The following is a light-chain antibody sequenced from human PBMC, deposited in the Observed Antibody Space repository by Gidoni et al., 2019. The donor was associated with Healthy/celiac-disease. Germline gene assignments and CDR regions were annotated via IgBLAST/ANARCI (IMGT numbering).Light chain of an antibody. Sequence: SYVLTQPPSVSVAPGKTARITCGGNNIGSKSVHWYQQRPGQAPVLVVYVDSDRPSGIPEGFSASNPGNPAPLTISRVEAGDEADYYCQVWDSSSAHVVFGGGTKLTVL. V-gene: IGLV3-21*03. CDR1: NIGSKS. J-gene: IGLJ2*01. CDR2: VDS. CDR3: QVWDSSSAHVV.